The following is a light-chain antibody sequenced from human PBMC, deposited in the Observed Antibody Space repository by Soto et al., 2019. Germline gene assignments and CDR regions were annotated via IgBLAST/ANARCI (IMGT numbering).Light chain of an antibody. V-gene: IGLV1-40*01. CDR1: SSNIGAGYD. CDR2: GNN. CDR3: QSFDSDLSAFV. Sequence: QSVLTQAPSISGAPGQRVTISCTGSSSNIGAGYDVHWFQQFPRTAPRLLIRGNNNRPSGVPDRFSGSESGTSASLAIAGLQAGDEAIYYCQSFDSDLSAFVFGTGTKVTVL. J-gene: IGLJ1*01.